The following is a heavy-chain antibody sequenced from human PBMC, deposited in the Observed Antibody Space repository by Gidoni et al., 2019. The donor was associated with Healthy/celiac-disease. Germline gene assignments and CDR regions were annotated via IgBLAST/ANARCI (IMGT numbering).Heavy chain of an antibody. CDR1: GGSISSRSYY. V-gene: IGHV4-39*01. J-gene: IGHJ3*02. D-gene: IGHD2-2*01. CDR3: ARRGSVVPAAIKYAFDI. CDR2: IYYSGST. Sequence: QLQLQESGPGLVKPSETLSLTCTVSGGSISSRSYYWGWIRQPPGKGLEWIGSIYYSGSTYYNPSLKSRVTISVDTSKNQFSLKLSSVTAADTAVYYCARRGSVVPAAIKYAFDIWGQGTMVTVSS.